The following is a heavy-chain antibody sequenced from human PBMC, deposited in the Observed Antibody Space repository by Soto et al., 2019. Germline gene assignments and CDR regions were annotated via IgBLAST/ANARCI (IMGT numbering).Heavy chain of an antibody. CDR1: GGTFSSYA. Sequence: QVQLVQSGAEVKKPGSSVKVSCKASGGTFSSYAISWVRQAPGQGLEWMGGIITIFGTANYAQKFQGRVTITADESTSTAYMELSSLRSEDTAVYYCARVVRDCSSTSCFYYYYGMDVWGQGTTVTVSS. CDR2: IITIFGTA. D-gene: IGHD2-2*01. V-gene: IGHV1-69*01. J-gene: IGHJ6*02. CDR3: ARVVRDCSSTSCFYYYYGMDV.